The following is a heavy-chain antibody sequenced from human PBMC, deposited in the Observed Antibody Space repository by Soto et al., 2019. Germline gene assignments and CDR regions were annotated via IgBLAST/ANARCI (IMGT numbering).Heavy chain of an antibody. J-gene: IGHJ4*02. V-gene: IGHV1-3*01. Sequence: GXSVKVSCKASGYTFISYPIHWVRQAPGQSPECMGWINPANGDTRYSQKFQGRVTITRDTSATTAYMDLNSLIPDDTAIYYCAKSGSLDSWGQGTPVTVSS. CDR3: AKSGSLDS. CDR1: GYTFISYP. CDR2: INPANGDT. D-gene: IGHD1-26*01.